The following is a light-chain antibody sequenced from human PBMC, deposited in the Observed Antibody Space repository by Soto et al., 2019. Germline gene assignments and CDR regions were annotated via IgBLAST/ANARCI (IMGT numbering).Light chain of an antibody. Sequence: QSVLTQPRSVSGSPGQSVTISCTGTSSDVGGYNYVSWYQQHPGEAPKLMIYDVSKRPSGVPDRFSGSKSGNTASLTISGLQAEDEADYYCCSYAGSYTYVFGTGTKVTLL. CDR1: SSDVGGYNY. V-gene: IGLV2-11*01. J-gene: IGLJ1*01. CDR2: DVS. CDR3: CSYAGSYTYV.